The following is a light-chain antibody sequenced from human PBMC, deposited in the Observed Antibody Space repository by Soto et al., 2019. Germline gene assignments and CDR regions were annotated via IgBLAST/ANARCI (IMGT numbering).Light chain of an antibody. CDR1: QRIDTN. V-gene: IGKV3-15*01. J-gene: IGKJ1*01. Sequence: EIVVTQSPATLSVSPGERATLSCRASQRIDTNLAWFQQKRGQAPRLLIYGASTRATGVPARFRGSGSGTEFTLTISSLQSEDSADYYCQQYHYWWTFGQGTKVELK. CDR3: QQYHYWWT. CDR2: GAS.